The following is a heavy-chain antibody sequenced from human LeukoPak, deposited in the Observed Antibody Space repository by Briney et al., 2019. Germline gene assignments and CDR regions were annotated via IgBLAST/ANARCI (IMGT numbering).Heavy chain of an antibody. CDR1: GFTFSSYS. D-gene: IGHD6-19*01. Sequence: GGSLRLSCAASGFTFSSYSMNWVRQAPGKGLEWVPYISSSSSTIYYADSVKGRFTTSRDNAKNSLYLQMDGLRVEDTAFYYCAKDNRRHYTSGPNPDSLHWGQGALVTVSS. CDR2: ISSSSSTI. CDR3: AKDNRRHYTSGPNPDSLH. J-gene: IGHJ4*02. V-gene: IGHV3-48*01.